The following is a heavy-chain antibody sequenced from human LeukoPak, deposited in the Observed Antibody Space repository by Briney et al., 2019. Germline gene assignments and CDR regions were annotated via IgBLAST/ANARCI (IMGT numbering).Heavy chain of an antibody. CDR2: INHSGST. D-gene: IGHD2-21*02. V-gene: IGHV4-34*01. CDR3: ARGGFYCGGDCYVDY. CDR1: GGSFSPYY. J-gene: IGHJ4*02. Sequence: SETLSLTCAVYGGSFSPYYCSWIRQPPGKGLEWNGEINHSGSTNYNPSLKSRATISVDTSKNQFSLRLSSVTAADTAVYYCARGGFYCGGDCYVDYWGQGTLVTVSS.